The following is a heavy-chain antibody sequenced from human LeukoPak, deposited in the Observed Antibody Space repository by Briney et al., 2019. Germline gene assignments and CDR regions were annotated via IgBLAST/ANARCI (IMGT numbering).Heavy chain of an antibody. J-gene: IGHJ5*02. V-gene: IGHV4-59*01. CDR2: IYDSGST. D-gene: IGHD2-2*01. CDR1: GASISTYY. CDR3: ARAQHCSINACPGSWFDP. Sequence: SETLSLTCIVSGASISTYYWSWIRQPPGKGLEWVGYIYDSGSTNYNPSLKSRVTISVDTSKNQFSLMLTSVTAADTAVYFCARAQHCSINACPGSWFDPWGQGTLVTVSS.